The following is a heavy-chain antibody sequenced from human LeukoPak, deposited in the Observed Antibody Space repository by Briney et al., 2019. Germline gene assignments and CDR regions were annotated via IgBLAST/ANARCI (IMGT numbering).Heavy chain of an antibody. CDR3: AKSLYGGCDY. Sequence: GGSLRLSCAASGFTFSSYAMSWVRQAPGKGLQWVSALTDSGRSTYYADSVKGRFTISRDNSKNTLSLQMNSLRAEDTAVYYCAKSLYGGCDYWGQGTVVTVSS. V-gene: IGHV3-23*01. J-gene: IGHJ4*02. D-gene: IGHD3-16*02. CDR1: GFTFSSYA. CDR2: LTDSGRST.